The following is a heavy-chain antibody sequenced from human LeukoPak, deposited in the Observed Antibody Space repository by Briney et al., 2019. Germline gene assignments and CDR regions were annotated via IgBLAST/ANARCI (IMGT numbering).Heavy chain of an antibody. CDR1: GGTFSSYA. V-gene: IGHV1-69*13. J-gene: IGHJ4*02. CDR3: ARGRDYYGSGSPSSYFDY. CDR2: IIPIFGTA. Sequence: GASVKVSCKASGGTFSSYAISWVRQAPGQGLEWMGGIIPIFGTANYAQKFQGRVTITADESTSTAYMELSSLRSEDTAVYYCARGRDYYGSGSPSSYFDYWGQGTLVTVSS. D-gene: IGHD3-10*01.